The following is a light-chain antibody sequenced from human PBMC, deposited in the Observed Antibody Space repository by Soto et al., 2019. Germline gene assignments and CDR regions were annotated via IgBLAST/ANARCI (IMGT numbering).Light chain of an antibody. V-gene: IGKV1-5*01. J-gene: IGKJ4*01. Sequence: DIQMTQSPSTLSASVGDRVTIPCRASQSISSWLAWNQQKPGKAPKLLIYAASSLESGVPSRFSGSASGTEFTLTISSLQPDDFATYYCQQHNTYPLTFGGGTKVDIK. CDR2: AAS. CDR3: QQHNTYPLT. CDR1: QSISSW.